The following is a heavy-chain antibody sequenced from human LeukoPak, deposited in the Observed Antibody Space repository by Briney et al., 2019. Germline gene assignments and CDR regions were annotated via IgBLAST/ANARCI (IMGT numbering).Heavy chain of an antibody. CDR1: GFTFSHFS. J-gene: IGHJ4*01. Sequence: GGSLRLSCTASGFTFSHFSMNWVRLAPGKGLQWVSFISGSSKTIYYGDSVKGRFTISRDNAKNSLYLQMNGLRGEDAALYFCARDSGNYIDYWGQGTQVVVSS. CDR3: ARDSGNYIDY. CDR2: ISGSSKTI. D-gene: IGHD2/OR15-2a*01. V-gene: IGHV3-48*01.